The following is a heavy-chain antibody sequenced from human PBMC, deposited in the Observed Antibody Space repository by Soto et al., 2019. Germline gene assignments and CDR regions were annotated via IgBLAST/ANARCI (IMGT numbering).Heavy chain of an antibody. J-gene: IGHJ6*02. CDR3: AKKSPRSIQGWAFAMDV. D-gene: IGHD1-26*01. CDR1: GFTVTTNY. CDR2: TFSGGST. Sequence: EVQLVETGGGLIQPGGSLRLSCLASGFTVTTNYMIWVRQPPGKGLEWVSTTFSGGSTNYADSVRGRFSISRDNSKNTVYLQMNNLRVEDTAVYYCAKKSPRSIQGWAFAMDVWGQGTTVSVSS. V-gene: IGHV3-53*02.